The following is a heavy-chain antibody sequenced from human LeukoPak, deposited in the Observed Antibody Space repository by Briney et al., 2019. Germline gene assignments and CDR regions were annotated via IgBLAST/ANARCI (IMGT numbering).Heavy chain of an antibody. J-gene: IGHJ5*02. CDR2: ISAYNGNT. Sequence: ASVKVSCKASGYTFTSYGISWVRQAPGQGLEWMGWISAYNGNTNYAQKLQGRVTMTTDTSTSTAYMELRSLRSDDTAVYYCARSQGDYYGSGSYSFWFDPWGQGTLSPSPQ. D-gene: IGHD3-10*01. CDR1: GYTFTSYG. V-gene: IGHV1-18*01. CDR3: ARSQGDYYGSGSYSFWFDP.